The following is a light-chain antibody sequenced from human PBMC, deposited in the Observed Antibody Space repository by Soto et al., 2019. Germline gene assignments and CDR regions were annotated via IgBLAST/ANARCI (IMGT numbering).Light chain of an antibody. V-gene: IGKV3-20*01. CDR3: QQYDSSPMYT. CDR1: QSVSSFY. CDR2: GAS. Sequence: EIVLTQSPGTLSLSPGERATLSCRASQSVSSFYLAWYQQKPGQAPRLLISGASNRATGIPDRFSGSGSGTDFTLTISRLEPEASAVYYCQQYDSSPMYTFGQGTKLEIK. J-gene: IGKJ2*01.